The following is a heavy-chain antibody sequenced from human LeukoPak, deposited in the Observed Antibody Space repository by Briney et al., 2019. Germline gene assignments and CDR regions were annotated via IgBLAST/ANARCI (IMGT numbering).Heavy chain of an antibody. CDR1: GFTFSSYA. V-gene: IGHV3-23*01. J-gene: IGHJ4*02. CDR3: AAAVNTGRAEHY. CDR2: INNSGTDT. D-gene: IGHD4-17*01. Sequence: GGSLGLPCAASGFTFSSYAMTWVRQAPGKRLEWVSSINNSGTDTYYEDSVKGRFTISRDNSKNTLFLHINSLSAEDTAVYYCAAAVNTGRAEHYWGQGTLVTVSS.